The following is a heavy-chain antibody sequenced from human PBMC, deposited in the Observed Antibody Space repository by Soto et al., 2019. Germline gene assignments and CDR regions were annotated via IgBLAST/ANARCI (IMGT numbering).Heavy chain of an antibody. D-gene: IGHD3-3*01. CDR2: INHSGST. CDR3: ATSHYDFWSGYSNFDY. CDR1: GGSFSVYY. Sequence: SETLAVACAVYGGSFSVYYWSWIRQPPGKGLEWIGEINHSGSTNYNPSLKSRVTISVDTSKNQFSLKLSSVTAADTAVYYCATSHYDFWSGYSNFDYWGQGTMVTVSS. J-gene: IGHJ4*02. V-gene: IGHV4-34*01.